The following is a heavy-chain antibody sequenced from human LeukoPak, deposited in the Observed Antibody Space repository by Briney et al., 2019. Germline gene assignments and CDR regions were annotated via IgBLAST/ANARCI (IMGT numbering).Heavy chain of an antibody. CDR3: ARDQSMDV. CDR1: GFIFSRYS. Sequence: GGSLRLSCAASGFIFSRYSMNWVRQAPGKGLEWVSSISASGSYSDYASSVTGRFTISRDNAKNTLYLQMNSLRAEDTAVYYCARDQSMDVWGQGASVTVSS. CDR2: ISASGSYS. J-gene: IGHJ6*02. V-gene: IGHV3-21*01.